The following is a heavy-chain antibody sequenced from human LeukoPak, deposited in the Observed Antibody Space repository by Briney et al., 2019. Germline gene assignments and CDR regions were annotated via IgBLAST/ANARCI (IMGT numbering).Heavy chain of an antibody. CDR2: ISSSGSTI. J-gene: IGHJ5*02. CDR3: ARTYPGWASRDR. V-gene: IGHV3-48*03. Sequence: GGSLRLSCVASGFTFRDYEMNWLRQAPGRGLEWLSWISSSGSTILYADSVKGRFTISRDNAKNSLYLHMSRLRGDDTAVYYCARTYPGWASRDRWGQGTLVTVSS. CDR1: GFTFRDYE. D-gene: IGHD1-26*01.